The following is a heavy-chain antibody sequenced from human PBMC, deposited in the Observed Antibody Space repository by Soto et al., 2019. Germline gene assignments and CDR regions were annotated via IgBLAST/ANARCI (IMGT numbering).Heavy chain of an antibody. CDR3: ITGGEITEFHLET. D-gene: IGHD1-20*01. V-gene: IGHV3-23*01. CDR2: ISLSGTHT. CDR1: GFSFHSYS. J-gene: IGHJ4*02. Sequence: SLILSCAFSGFSFHSYSIIFVLQSPGKGLECFSGISLSGTHTYYSDSVKGRFTVSRENSNNMLYLQMNNLRAADTAVYYCITGGEITEFHLETWGQGALV.